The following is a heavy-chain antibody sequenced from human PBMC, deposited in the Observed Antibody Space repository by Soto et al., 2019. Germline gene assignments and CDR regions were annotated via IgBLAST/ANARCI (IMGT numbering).Heavy chain of an antibody. CDR1: GFTFSSYG. D-gene: IGHD1-26*01. V-gene: IGHV3-30*18. CDR3: AKRSHSGPILFDY. CDR2: ISYDGSNK. Sequence: QVQLVESGGGVVQPGRSLRLSCAASGFTFSSYGMHWARQAPGKGLEWVAVISYDGSNKYYADSVKGRFTISRDNSKNTLYLQMNSLRAEDTAVYYCAKRSHSGPILFDYWGQGTLVTVSS. J-gene: IGHJ4*02.